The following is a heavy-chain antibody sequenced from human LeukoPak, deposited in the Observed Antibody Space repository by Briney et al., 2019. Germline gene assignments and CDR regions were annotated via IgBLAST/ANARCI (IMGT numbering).Heavy chain of an antibody. CDR1: GFTFSSYA. CDR2: ISYDGSNK. D-gene: IGHD3-10*01. Sequence: PGRSLRLSCAASGFTFSSYAMHWVRQAPGKGLEWVAVISYDGSNKYYAGSVKGRFTVSRDNSKNTLYLQMNSLRAEDTAVYYCARASDYYGSGDFDYWGQGTLVTVSS. CDR3: ARASDYYGSGDFDY. J-gene: IGHJ4*02. V-gene: IGHV3-30*04.